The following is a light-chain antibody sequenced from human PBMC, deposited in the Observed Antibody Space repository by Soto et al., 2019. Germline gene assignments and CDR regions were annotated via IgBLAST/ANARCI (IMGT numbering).Light chain of an antibody. Sequence: DIQMTQSPSTLSASVGDRVTITCRASQSIGSWLAWYQQRPGKAPKLLIYDASSLESGVPSRFSGSESGTEFTLTISNLQPDDFTTYYCQQHNSSPLTFGQGTKVEIK. CDR3: QQHNSSPLT. J-gene: IGKJ1*01. CDR2: DAS. V-gene: IGKV1-5*01. CDR1: QSIGSW.